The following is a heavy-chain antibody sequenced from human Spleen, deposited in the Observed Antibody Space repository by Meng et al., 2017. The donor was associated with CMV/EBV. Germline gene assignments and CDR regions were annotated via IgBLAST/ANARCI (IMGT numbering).Heavy chain of an antibody. CDR2: IGSGDKYI. CDR1: GFTFSSYS. V-gene: IGHV3-21*01. D-gene: IGHD4-17*01. Sequence: GGSLRLSCVASGFTFSSYSMNWVRQAPGKGLEWVSSIGSGDKYIQYADSVKGRFTISRDNAKNSLYLQLKSLRAEDTALYYCARYGDYVSLDYWGQGTLVNVSS. J-gene: IGHJ4*02. CDR3: ARYGDYVSLDY.